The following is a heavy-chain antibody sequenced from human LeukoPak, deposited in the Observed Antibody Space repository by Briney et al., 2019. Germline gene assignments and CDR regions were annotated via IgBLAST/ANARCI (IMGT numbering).Heavy chain of an antibody. CDR2: INTDGSSA. CDR1: GFIVSSNY. CDR3: ARDYCSSTSCYPDY. J-gene: IGHJ4*02. Sequence: GGSLRLSCVASGFIVSSNYMSWVRQGPGKGLVWVSRINTDGSSASYADSVKGRFTISRDNAKNTLYLQMNSLRAEDTAVYYCARDYCSSTSCYPDYWGQGTLVTVSS. V-gene: IGHV3-74*01. D-gene: IGHD2-2*01.